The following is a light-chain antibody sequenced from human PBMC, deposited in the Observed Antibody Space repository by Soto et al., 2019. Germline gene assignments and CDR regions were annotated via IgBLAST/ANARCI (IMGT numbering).Light chain of an antibody. Sequence: QSVLTQPRSVSGSPGPSVTISCTGTSSDVGGYNYVSWYQQHPGKAPKLMIYDVSKRPSGVPDRFSGSKSGNTASLTISALQAEDEADYYCCSYAGSYTYVFGTGTNVTVL. CDR3: CSYAGSYTYV. CDR1: SSDVGGYNY. CDR2: DVS. J-gene: IGLJ1*01. V-gene: IGLV2-11*01.